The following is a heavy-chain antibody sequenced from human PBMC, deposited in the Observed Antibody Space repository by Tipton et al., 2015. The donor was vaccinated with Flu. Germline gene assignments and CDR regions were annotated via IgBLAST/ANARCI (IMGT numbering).Heavy chain of an antibody. D-gene: IGHD1-26*01. Sequence: GSLRLSCAASGFTFSNYWMHWVRQAPGKGLAWVARIMNDGSSTSYADSVKGRFTISRDNAKNTLYLQMNSLRADDTAVYYCARDYSDYYNYMDVWGKGTTVTVSS. CDR2: IMNDGSST. J-gene: IGHJ6*03. CDR3: ARDYSDYYNYMDV. CDR1: GFTFSNYW. V-gene: IGHV3-74*01.